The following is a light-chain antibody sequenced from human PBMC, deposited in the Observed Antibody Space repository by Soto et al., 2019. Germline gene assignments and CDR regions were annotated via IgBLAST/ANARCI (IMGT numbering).Light chain of an antibody. CDR3: SSYAGSSNV. V-gene: IGLV2-8*01. Sequence: ALAQPPSASASPVQSVAISCTGTSSDVGGYNYVSWYQQHPGKAPKLMIYEVNKRSSGVPDRFSGSKSGNTASLTVSGLQAEDEADYYCSSYAGSSNVFGTGTKVTVL. J-gene: IGLJ1*01. CDR1: SSDVGGYNY. CDR2: EVN.